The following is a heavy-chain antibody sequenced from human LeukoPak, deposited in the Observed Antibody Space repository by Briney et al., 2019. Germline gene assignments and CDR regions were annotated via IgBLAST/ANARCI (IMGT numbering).Heavy chain of an antibody. CDR3: AKDGDVRVQYYYWHLDV. Sequence: GGSLRLSCAVSGFTFSSFAMTCVRQAPGMGLEWVSPIGGRGGGTWYADSAKGRFTLSRDDSKNTLYLEVKSLRGEDTAEYYCAKDGDVRVQYYYWHLDVWGKGNKVTVSS. D-gene: IGHD7-27*01. J-gene: IGHJ6*03. CDR1: GFTFSSFA. CDR2: IGGRGGGT. V-gene: IGHV3-23*01.